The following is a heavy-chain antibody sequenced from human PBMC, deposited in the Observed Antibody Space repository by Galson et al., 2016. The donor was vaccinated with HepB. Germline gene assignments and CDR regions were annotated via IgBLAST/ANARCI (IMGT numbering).Heavy chain of an antibody. V-gene: IGHV4-39*07. J-gene: IGHJ6*02. CDR1: GVSVSSDYYY. CDR3: ARDPGYGSGSSWGYYYYGMDV. D-gene: IGHD3-10*01. CDR2: IYYSGST. Sequence: SETLSLTCTVSGVSVSSDYYYWAWIRQPPGKGLEWIGSIYYSGSTYYNPPLKSRVTISVDTSKNQFSLKLSSVTAADTAVYYCARDPGYGSGSSWGYYYYGMDVWGQGTTVTVSS.